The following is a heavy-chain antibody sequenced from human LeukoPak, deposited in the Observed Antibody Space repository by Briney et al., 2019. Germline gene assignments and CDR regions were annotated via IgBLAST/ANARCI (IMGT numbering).Heavy chain of an antibody. V-gene: IGHV4-59*01. CDR3: AREGGSYPYWYFDL. CDR1: GGSISSYY. D-gene: IGHD1-26*01. CDR2: IYYSGST. J-gene: IGHJ2*01. Sequence: SETLSLTCTVSGGSISSYYWSWIRQPPGKGLEWIGYIYYSGSTNYNPSLKSRVTISVDTSKNQFSLKLSSVTAADTAVYYCAREGGSYPYWYFDLWGRGTLVTVSS.